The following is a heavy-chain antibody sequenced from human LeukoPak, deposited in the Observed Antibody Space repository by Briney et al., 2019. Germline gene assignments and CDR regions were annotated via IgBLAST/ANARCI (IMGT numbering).Heavy chain of an antibody. J-gene: IGHJ4*02. V-gene: IGHV3-53*01. D-gene: IGHD6-13*01. CDR1: GFTVSSNY. CDR2: IYSGGRT. CDR3: ARDGRIAPGDARILDS. Sequence: GGSLRLSCAASGFTVSSNYMSWVRQAPGKGLEWVSVIYSGGRTYYADSVKGRFTISRDNAKNTLHLQMNSLRAEDTAVYYCARDGRIAPGDARILDSWGQGTLVTVAS.